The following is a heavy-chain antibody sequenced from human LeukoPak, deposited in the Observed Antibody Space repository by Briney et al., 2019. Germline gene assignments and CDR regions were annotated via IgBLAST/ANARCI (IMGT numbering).Heavy chain of an antibody. D-gene: IGHD3-3*01. J-gene: IGHJ4*02. Sequence: GGPLRLSCAASGFTFSSYAMSWVRQAPGKGLEWVSAISGSSGSTYYADSVKGRFTISRDNSKNTLYLQMNSLRAEDTAVYYCAARGEDDFWSGYYDDYWGQGTLVTVSS. CDR3: AARGEDDFWSGYYDDY. V-gene: IGHV3-23*01. CDR2: ISGSSGST. CDR1: GFTFSSYA.